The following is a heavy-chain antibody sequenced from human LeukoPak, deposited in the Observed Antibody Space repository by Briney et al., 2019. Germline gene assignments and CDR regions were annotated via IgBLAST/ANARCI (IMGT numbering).Heavy chain of an antibody. CDR1: GFTFSDHY. Sequence: GGSPRLSCAASGFTFSDHYMDWVRQAPGKGLEWVGRIRKKANSYTTEYAASVKGRFTISRDDSKNSLYLQMNSLKTEDTAVYYCARVVGEAFFDYWGQGTLVTVSS. CDR2: IRKKANSYTT. D-gene: IGHD1-26*01. J-gene: IGHJ4*02. V-gene: IGHV3-72*01. CDR3: ARVVGEAFFDY.